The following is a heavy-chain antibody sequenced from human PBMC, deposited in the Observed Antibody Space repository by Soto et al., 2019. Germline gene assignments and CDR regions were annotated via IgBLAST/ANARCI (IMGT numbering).Heavy chain of an antibody. V-gene: IGHV4-31*03. Sequence: SETLSLTCTFSGCSITRGGYYWSWIRQHPGKGLEWIGYIYNSGTTYYNPSLKSRVTISVDTSKNQFSLKLTSVTAADTAVYYCARDPAPWGQGTLVTVSS. CDR1: GCSITRGGYY. CDR2: IYNSGTT. J-gene: IGHJ5*02. CDR3: ARDPAP.